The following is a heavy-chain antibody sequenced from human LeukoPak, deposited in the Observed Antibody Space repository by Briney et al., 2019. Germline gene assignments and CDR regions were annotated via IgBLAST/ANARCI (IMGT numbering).Heavy chain of an antibody. CDR2: ISSSSSYI. J-gene: IGHJ3*02. V-gene: IGHV3-21*01. Sequence: GGSLRLSCAASGFTFSCYSINWVRQAPGKGLEWVSSISSSSSYIHSADSVRGRFTISRDNAKNSLFLQINSLRAEDTAVYYCARDEWGDAFDIWGQGTMVTVFS. CDR3: ARDEWGDAFDI. CDR1: GFTFSCYS. D-gene: IGHD1-26*01.